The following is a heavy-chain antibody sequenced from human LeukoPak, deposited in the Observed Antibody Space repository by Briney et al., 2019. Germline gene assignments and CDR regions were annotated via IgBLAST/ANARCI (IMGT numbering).Heavy chain of an antibody. CDR1: GFTFSSYA. CDR2: ISGSGGST. Sequence: PGGSLRLSCAASGFTFSSYAMSWVRQAPRKGLEWVSAISGSGGSTYYADSVKGRFTISRDNSKNTLYLQMNSLRAEDTAVYYCARGPSGYHNTGGQGTLVTVSS. J-gene: IGHJ4*02. V-gene: IGHV3-23*01. D-gene: IGHD5-12*01. CDR3: ARGPSGYHNT.